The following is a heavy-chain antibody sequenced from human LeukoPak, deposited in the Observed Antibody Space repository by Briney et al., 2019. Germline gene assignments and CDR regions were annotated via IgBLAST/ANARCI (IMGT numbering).Heavy chain of an antibody. Sequence: GASVKVSCKASGGTFRNYPISWVRQAPGQGLEWMGGILPIFRMTNYAEKFQGRVTITADESTPTAYLELNSLRSKDTAVYYCAICSSTWSGDRPDSWGQGSLVTVSS. CDR2: ILPIFRMT. J-gene: IGHJ4*02. D-gene: IGHD2-2*01. CDR3: AICSSTWSGDRPDS. CDR1: GGTFRNYP. V-gene: IGHV1-69*01.